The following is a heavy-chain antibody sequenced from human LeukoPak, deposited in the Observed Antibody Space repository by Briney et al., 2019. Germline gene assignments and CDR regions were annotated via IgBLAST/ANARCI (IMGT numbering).Heavy chain of an antibody. CDR2: ISYDGSNK. V-gene: IGHV3-30-3*01. D-gene: IGHD3-22*01. J-gene: IGHJ3*02. CDR1: GFTFSSYA. Sequence: GGSLRLSCAASGFTFSSYAMHWVRQAPGKGLEWVAVISYDGSNKYYADSVKGRFTISRDNSKNTLYLQMNSLRAEDTAVYYCARDGMIVVVITVGGAFDIWGQGTMVTVSS. CDR3: ARDGMIVVVITVGGAFDI.